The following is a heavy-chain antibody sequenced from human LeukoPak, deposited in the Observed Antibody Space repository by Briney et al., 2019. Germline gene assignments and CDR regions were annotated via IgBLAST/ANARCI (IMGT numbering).Heavy chain of an antibody. Sequence: PGGSLRLSCAASGFTFSSYEMNWVRQAPGKGLEWVSYISSSGSTIYYADSVKGRFTISRDNAKNSLYLQMNSLRAEDTAVYYCARVSSTGGEAFDYWGQGTLVTVSS. D-gene: IGHD1-26*01. V-gene: IGHV3-48*03. CDR2: ISSSGSTI. CDR1: GFTFSSYE. J-gene: IGHJ4*02. CDR3: ARVSSTGGEAFDY.